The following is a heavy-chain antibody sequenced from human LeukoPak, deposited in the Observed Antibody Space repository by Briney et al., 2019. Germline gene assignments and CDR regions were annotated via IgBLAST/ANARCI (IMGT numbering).Heavy chain of an antibody. CDR3: AIPCSSSWYAAFDI. Sequence: ASVKVSCKASGYTFAGYYMHWVRQAPGQGLEWMGWINPNSGGTNYAQKFQGRVTMTRYTSISTAYMELSRLRSDDTAVYYCAIPCSSSWYAAFDIWGQGTLVTVSS. J-gene: IGHJ3*02. D-gene: IGHD6-13*01. CDR1: GYTFAGYY. V-gene: IGHV1-2*02. CDR2: INPNSGGT.